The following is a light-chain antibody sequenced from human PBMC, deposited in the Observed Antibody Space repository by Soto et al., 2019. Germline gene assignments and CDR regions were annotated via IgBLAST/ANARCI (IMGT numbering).Light chain of an antibody. Sequence: PGERATLSCRASRSFASSYLGWYQQKPGQAPRLLLYAASKRATGIPDRFSGSGSGADFTLTINRLEPEDSEVYYCQQYGSSPPYTFGQGTKVDIK. J-gene: IGKJ2*01. CDR3: QQYGSSPPYT. CDR1: RSFASSY. V-gene: IGKV3-20*01. CDR2: AAS.